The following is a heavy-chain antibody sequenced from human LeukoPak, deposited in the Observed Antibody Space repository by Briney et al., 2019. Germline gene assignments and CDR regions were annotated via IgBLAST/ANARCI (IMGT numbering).Heavy chain of an antibody. CDR3: ARDFPSIAAVDY. J-gene: IGHJ4*02. CDR2: INPSGGST. V-gene: IGHV1-46*01. Sequence: ASVKVSCKAFGYTFTSYYMHWVRQAPGQGLEWMGIINPSGGSTSYAQKFQGRVTMTRDTSTSTVYMELSSLRSEDTAEYYCARDFPSIAAVDYWGQGTLVTVSS. D-gene: IGHD6-13*01. CDR1: GYTFTSYY.